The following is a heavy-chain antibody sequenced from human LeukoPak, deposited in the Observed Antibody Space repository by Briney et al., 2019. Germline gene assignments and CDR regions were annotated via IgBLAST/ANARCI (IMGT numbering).Heavy chain of an antibody. Sequence: GGSLRLSCAASGFSFNSYAMHWVRQAPGRGLEYVSAITSRGGSTFYANSVKGRFIISRDNSNNTLYLQMGSLRAEDTAVYYCTRGPGYDYVWGSYRADYWGQGTLVTVSS. J-gene: IGHJ4*02. CDR2: ITSRGGST. CDR1: GFSFNSYA. V-gene: IGHV3-64*01. D-gene: IGHD3-16*02. CDR3: TRGPGYDYVWGSYRADY.